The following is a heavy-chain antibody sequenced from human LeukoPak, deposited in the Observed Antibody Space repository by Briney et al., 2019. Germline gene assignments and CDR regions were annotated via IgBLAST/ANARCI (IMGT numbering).Heavy chain of an antibody. CDR2: ISYDGKNQ. CDR3: AREPGNSGYTYFDY. V-gene: IGHV3-30*01. CDR1: GFTFSHFA. D-gene: IGHD3-22*01. Sequence: PGGSLRLSCAASGFTFSHFAMHWVRQAPGKGLEWLASISYDGKNQYYADSVRGRFTISRDSSTDTLILQMNSLGLEDTSVYYCAREPGNSGYTYFDYWGQGTLATVSS. J-gene: IGHJ4*02.